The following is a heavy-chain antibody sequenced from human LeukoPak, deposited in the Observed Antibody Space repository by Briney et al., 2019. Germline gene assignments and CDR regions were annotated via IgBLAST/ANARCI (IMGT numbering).Heavy chain of an antibody. CDR2: INAGNGNT. Sequence: GASVKVSCKASGYTFTSYDINWVRQAPGQRLEWMGWINAGNGNTKYSQKFQGRVTITRDTSASTAYMELSSLRSEDTAVYYCARGPPYSYGYEEFDYWGQGTLVTVSS. J-gene: IGHJ4*02. V-gene: IGHV1-3*01. CDR3: ARGPPYSYGYEEFDY. D-gene: IGHD5-18*01. CDR1: GYTFTSYD.